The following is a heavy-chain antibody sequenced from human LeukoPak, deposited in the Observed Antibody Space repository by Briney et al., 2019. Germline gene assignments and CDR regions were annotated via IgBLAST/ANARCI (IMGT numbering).Heavy chain of an antibody. J-gene: IGHJ6*03. Sequence: ASVKVSCKPSGYTFTSYDINWVRQATGQGLEWMGWMNPNSGNTGYAQKFQGRVTITRNTSISTAYMELSSLRSEDTAVYYCARVLRCSSTSCYKGPLDYYYYMDVWGKGTTVTVSS. D-gene: IGHD2-2*02. CDR2: MNPNSGNT. V-gene: IGHV1-8*03. CDR1: GYTFTSYD. CDR3: ARVLRCSSTSCYKGPLDYYYYMDV.